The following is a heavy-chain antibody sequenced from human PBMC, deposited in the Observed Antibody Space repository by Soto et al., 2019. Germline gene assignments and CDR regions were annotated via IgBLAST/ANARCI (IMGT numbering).Heavy chain of an antibody. J-gene: IGHJ4*02. Sequence: GSLRLSCAASGFTFSSYCMSWVRQAPGKGLEWVANIKQDGSEKYYVDSVKGRFTISRDNAKNSLYLQMNSLRAEDTAVYYCARAWYYDILTGYLPPTVEDYLGQETLLTVSS. D-gene: IGHD3-9*01. CDR1: GFTFSSYC. CDR3: ARAWYYDILTGYLPPTVEDY. CDR2: IKQDGSEK. V-gene: IGHV3-7*03.